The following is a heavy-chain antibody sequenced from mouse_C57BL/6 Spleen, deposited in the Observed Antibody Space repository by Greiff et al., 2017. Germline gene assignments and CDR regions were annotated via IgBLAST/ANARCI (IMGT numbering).Heavy chain of an antibody. CDR3: ARFYYYGSYYFDY. V-gene: IGHV1-82*01. CDR2: IYPGDGDT. CDR1: GYAFSSSW. Sequence: QVQLKQSGPELVKPGASVKISCKASGYAFSSSWMNWVKQRPGKGLEWIGRIYPGDGDTNYNGKFKGKATLTADKSSSTAYMQLSSLTSEDSAVYCCARFYYYGSYYFDYWGQGTTLTVSS. D-gene: IGHD1-1*01. J-gene: IGHJ2*01.